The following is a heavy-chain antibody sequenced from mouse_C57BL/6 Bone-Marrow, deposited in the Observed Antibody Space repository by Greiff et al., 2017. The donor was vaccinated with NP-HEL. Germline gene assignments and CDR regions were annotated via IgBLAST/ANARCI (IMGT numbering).Heavy chain of an antibody. D-gene: IGHD1-1*01. CDR2: ISNGGGST. CDR1: GFTFSDYY. V-gene: IGHV5-12*01. CDR3: ARRDIYYYGSSRFFYAMDY. Sequence: EVKLVESGGGLVQPGGSLKLSCAASGFTFSDYYMYWVRQTPEKRLEWVAYISNGGGSTYYPDTVKGRFTISRDNAKNTLYLQMSRLKSEDTAMDYCARRDIYYYGSSRFFYAMDYWGQGTSVTVSS. J-gene: IGHJ4*01.